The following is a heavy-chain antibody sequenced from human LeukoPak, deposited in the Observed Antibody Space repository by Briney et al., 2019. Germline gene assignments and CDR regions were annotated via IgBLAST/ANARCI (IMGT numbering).Heavy chain of an antibody. Sequence: PSETLSLTCAVYGGSFSGYFRSWIRQPPGKGLEWIGEINHSGSTNYNPSLKSRVTISVDTSKIQFSLKLSSVTAADTAVYYCAQSQNYGDGFDYWGQGTLVTVSS. CDR2: INHSGST. V-gene: IGHV4-34*01. D-gene: IGHD4-17*01. J-gene: IGHJ4*02. CDR3: AQSQNYGDGFDY. CDR1: GGSFSGYF.